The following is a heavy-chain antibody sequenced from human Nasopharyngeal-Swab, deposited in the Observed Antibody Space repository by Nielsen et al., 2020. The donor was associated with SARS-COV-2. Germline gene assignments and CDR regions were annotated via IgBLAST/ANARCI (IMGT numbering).Heavy chain of an antibody. CDR1: GFTFNKYA. V-gene: IGHV3-23*01. CDR3: AKDCLSMVPGQ. Sequence: GGSLRLSCAASGFTFNKYAISWVRQAPGKGLEWVSGIRGSGFSTDYADSVKGRFTISRDKSKHTLYLQMDSLRADDTSAYYCAKDCLSMVPGQWGQGTLVTVSS. D-gene: IGHD3-10*01. J-gene: IGHJ4*02. CDR2: IRGSGFST.